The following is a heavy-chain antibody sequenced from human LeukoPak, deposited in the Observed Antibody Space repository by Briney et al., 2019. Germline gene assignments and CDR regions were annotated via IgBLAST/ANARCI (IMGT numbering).Heavy chain of an antibody. CDR2: ISSSSSYI. V-gene: IGHV3-21*01. CDR1: GFTFSSYS. Sequence: PGGSLRLSCAASGFTFSSYSMDWVRQAPGKGLEWVSSISSSSSYIYYADSVKGRFTISRDNAKNSLYLQMNSLRAEDTAVYYCARDLRASFDYSGSGDNWFDPWGQGTLVTVSS. J-gene: IGHJ5*02. D-gene: IGHD3-10*01. CDR3: ARDLRASFDYSGSGDNWFDP.